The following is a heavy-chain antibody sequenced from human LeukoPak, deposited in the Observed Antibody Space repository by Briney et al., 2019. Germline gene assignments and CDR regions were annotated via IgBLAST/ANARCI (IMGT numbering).Heavy chain of an antibody. CDR2: IYYSGST. Sequence: PSETLSLTCTVSGGSISSGSYYWGWIRQPPGKGLEWIGSIYYSGSTYYNPSLKSRVTISVDTSKNQFSLKLSSVTAADTAVYYCARRAKPRRAIPDNLDYWGQGTLVTVSS. D-gene: IGHD1-14*01. CDR3: ARRAKPRRAIPDNLDY. CDR1: GGSISSGSYY. J-gene: IGHJ4*02. V-gene: IGHV4-39*01.